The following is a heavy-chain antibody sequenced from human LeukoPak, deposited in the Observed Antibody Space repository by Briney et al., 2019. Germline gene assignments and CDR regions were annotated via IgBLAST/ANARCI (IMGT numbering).Heavy chain of an antibody. V-gene: IGHV3-30*18. CDR3: AKEPKDTAMDYYFDY. CDR1: GFTFSSYG. CDR2: ISYDGSNK. D-gene: IGHD5-18*01. J-gene: IGHJ4*02. Sequence: GGSLRLSCAAAGFTFSSYGMHWVRQAPGKGLEWVAVISYDGSNKYYADSVKGRFTISRDNSKNTLYLQMNSLRAEDTAVYYCAKEPKDTAMDYYFDYWGQGTLVTVSS.